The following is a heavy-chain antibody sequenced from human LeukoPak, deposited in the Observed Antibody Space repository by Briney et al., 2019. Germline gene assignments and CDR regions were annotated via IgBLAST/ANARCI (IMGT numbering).Heavy chain of an antibody. CDR2: IRPDGSEK. Sequence: GGSLRLSCAASGFSFGSYWMSWVRLAPGKGLEWVGNIRPDGSEKQYVDSVKGRFTISRDNAQNSLFLQMNSLRVEDTAVYYCAKSSSSDDGYWGQGTLVTVSS. D-gene: IGHD6-6*01. CDR1: GFSFGSYW. V-gene: IGHV3-7*01. CDR3: AKSSSSDDGY. J-gene: IGHJ4*02.